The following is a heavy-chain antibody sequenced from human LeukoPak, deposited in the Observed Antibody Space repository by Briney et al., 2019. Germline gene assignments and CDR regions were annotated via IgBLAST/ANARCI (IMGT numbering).Heavy chain of an antibody. D-gene: IGHD3-3*01. CDR2: IYYSGST. Sequence: PSETLSLTCTVSGGSISSYYWSWIRQPPGKGLEWIGYIYYSGSTNYNPFLKSRVTISVDTSKNQFSLKLSSVTAADTAVYYCARAGGIFGIDYWGQGTLVTVSS. CDR3: ARAGGIFGIDY. V-gene: IGHV4-59*01. CDR1: GGSISSYY. J-gene: IGHJ4*02.